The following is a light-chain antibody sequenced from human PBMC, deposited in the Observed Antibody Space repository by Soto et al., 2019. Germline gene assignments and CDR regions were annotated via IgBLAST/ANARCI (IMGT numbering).Light chain of an antibody. CDR1: QSVSSNY. V-gene: IGKV3D-20*02. CDR2: GTS. CDR3: QQRSNWPIT. J-gene: IGKJ5*01. Sequence: EIVLTPSPGTLSLSPGERATLSCRASQSVSSNYLAWYQQKPGQAPRLLIYGTSSRATGIPDRFSGSGSGTDFTLTISSLEPEDFAVYYCQQRSNWPITFGQGTRLEIK.